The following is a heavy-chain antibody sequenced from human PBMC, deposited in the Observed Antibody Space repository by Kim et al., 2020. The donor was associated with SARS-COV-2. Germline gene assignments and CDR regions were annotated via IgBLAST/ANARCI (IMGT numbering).Heavy chain of an antibody. D-gene: IGHD4-17*01. CDR2: ISGSGGST. J-gene: IGHJ4*02. CDR1: GFTFSSYA. Sequence: GGSLILSCAASGFTFSSYAMSWVRQAPGKGLEWVSAISGSGGSTYYGGSVKGRFTISRDNSKKTMYLQMNSLRAEDTAVSYCEKDPGNGYGDQLAYWGQGTLVTVSS. CDR3: EKDPGNGYGDQLAY. V-gene: IGHV3-23*01.